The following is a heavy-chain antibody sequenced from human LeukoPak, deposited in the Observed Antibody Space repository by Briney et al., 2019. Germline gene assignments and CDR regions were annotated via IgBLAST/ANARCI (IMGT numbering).Heavy chain of an antibody. J-gene: IGHJ6*03. Sequence: SVKVSCKASGGTFSSYAISWVRQAPGQGLEWMGGIIPIFGTANYAQKFQGRVTITADESTSTAYMELSSLRSEDTAVYYCATLGEGSGSYPWIADYYYYMDVWGKGTTVTVSS. D-gene: IGHD3-3*01. CDR3: ATLGEGSGSYPWIADYYYYMDV. CDR1: GGTFSSYA. CDR2: IIPIFGTA. V-gene: IGHV1-69*01.